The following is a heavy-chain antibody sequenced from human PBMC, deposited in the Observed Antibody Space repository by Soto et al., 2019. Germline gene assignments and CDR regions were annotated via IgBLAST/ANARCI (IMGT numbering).Heavy chain of an antibody. J-gene: IGHJ4*02. CDR3: ARGRSGDY. V-gene: IGHV1-18*01. CDR2: ISAHNGNT. Sequence: QVHLVQSGAEVKKPGASVKVSCKASGYTFTSYGITWVRQAPGQGLEWMGWISAHNGNTDYAQKLQGRVIVTRDTSTSTAYMEQRSLISDDTALYYCARGRSGDYWGQGALVTVSS. CDR1: GYTFTSYG.